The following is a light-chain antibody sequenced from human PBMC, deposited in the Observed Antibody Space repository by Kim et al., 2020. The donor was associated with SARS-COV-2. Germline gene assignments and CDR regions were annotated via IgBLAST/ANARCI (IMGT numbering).Light chain of an antibody. Sequence: GQRVTISCSGSSSNIGSNTVNWYQQVPGTAPKLLIYRNNQRPSGVPDRFSGSKSGTSASLAISGLQSEDEADYYCASWDDSLDGWVFGGGTQLTVL. CDR1: SSNIGSNT. CDR3: ASWDDSLDGWV. CDR2: RNN. J-gene: IGLJ3*02. V-gene: IGLV1-44*01.